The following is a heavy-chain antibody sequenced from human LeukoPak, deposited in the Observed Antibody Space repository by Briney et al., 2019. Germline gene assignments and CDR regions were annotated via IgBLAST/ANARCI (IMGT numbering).Heavy chain of an antibody. CDR2: IYHSGNT. J-gene: IGHJ4*02. CDR1: GYSISSGYY. D-gene: IGHD1-7*01. V-gene: IGHV4-38-2*02. Sequence: SETLSLTCTVSGYSISSGYYWGWIRQPPGKGLEWIGSIYHSGNTYYNPSLKVRVTISVATSKTHFSLNLSSVHAADTAVYYCARGPSWNYVGFDYWAREPWSPSPQ. CDR3: ARGPSWNYVGFDY.